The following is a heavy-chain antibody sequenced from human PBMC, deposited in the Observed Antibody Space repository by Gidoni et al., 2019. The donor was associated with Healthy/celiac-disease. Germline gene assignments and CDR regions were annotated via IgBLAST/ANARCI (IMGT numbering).Heavy chain of an antibody. Sequence: EVQLVESGGGLVKPGGSLRLSCAASGFTFSSYSMNWVRQAPGKGLEWVSSISSSSSYIYYADSVKGRFTISRDNAKNSLYLQMNSLRAEDTAVYYCASVEDYGGNSGNYWGQGTLVTVSS. D-gene: IGHD4-17*01. CDR1: GFTFSSYS. CDR3: ASVEDYGGNSGNY. CDR2: ISSSSSYI. J-gene: IGHJ4*02. V-gene: IGHV3-21*01.